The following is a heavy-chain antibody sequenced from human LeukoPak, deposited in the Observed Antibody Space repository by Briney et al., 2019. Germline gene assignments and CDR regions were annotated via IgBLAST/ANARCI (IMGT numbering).Heavy chain of an antibody. Sequence: SETLSLTCSVSGGSISSSLYFWGWIRQPPGKGLEWIGNIYYSGSTYYNPSLKSRVTISVDTSKNQFSLKLSSVTAADTAVYYCARSGWFGEASMLWGQGTLVTVSS. CDR3: ARSGWFGEASML. D-gene: IGHD3-10*01. J-gene: IGHJ4*02. CDR2: IYYSGST. CDR1: GGSISSSLYF. V-gene: IGHV4-39*01.